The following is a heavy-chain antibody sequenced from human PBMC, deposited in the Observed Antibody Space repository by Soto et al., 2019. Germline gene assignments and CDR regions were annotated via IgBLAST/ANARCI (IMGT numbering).Heavy chain of an antibody. D-gene: IGHD2-15*01. CDR3: AKDREGRCSGGSCYDNWFDP. V-gene: IGHV3-23*01. Sequence: GGFLRLSCAASGFTFSSYAMSWVRQAPGKGLEWVSAISGSGGSTYYADSVKGRFTISRDNSKNTLYLQMNSLRAEDTAVYYCAKDREGRCSGGSCYDNWFDPWGQGTLVTVSS. CDR1: GFTFSSYA. CDR2: ISGSGGST. J-gene: IGHJ5*02.